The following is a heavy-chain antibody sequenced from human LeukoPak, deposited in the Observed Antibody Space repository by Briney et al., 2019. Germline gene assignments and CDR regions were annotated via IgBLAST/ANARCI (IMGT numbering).Heavy chain of an antibody. Sequence: GGSLRLSCAASGFIFSSYWMHWVRQAPGKGPVWVSRIKSDGSSPSYADSVKGRFTISRDSAKNTVYLQMTSLRAEDTAVYYCAKDGHYSNFYFDYWGQGTLVTVSS. J-gene: IGHJ4*02. CDR1: GFIFSSYW. V-gene: IGHV3-74*01. CDR2: IKSDGSSP. CDR3: AKDGHYSNFYFDY. D-gene: IGHD4-11*01.